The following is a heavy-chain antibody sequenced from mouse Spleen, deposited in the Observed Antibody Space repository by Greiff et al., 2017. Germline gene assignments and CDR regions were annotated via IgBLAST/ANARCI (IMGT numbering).Heavy chain of an antibody. CDR3: ARSMISFAY. V-gene: IGHV1S81*02. CDR2: INPSNGRT. J-gene: IGHJ3*01. D-gene: IGHD2-3*01. Sequence: QVQLKQPGADLVKPGASVKLSCKASGYTFTSYWMHWVKQRPGQGLEWIGEINPSNGRTNYNEKFKSKATLTVDKSSSTAYMQLSSLTSEDSAVYYCARSMISFAYWGQGTLVTVSA. CDR1: GYTFTSYW.